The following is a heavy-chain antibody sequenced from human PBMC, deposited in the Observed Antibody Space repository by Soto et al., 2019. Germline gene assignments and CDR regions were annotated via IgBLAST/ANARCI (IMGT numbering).Heavy chain of an antibody. Sequence: QVQLQESGPGLVKPSETLSLTCTVSGGSISSYYWSWIRQPPGKGLEWIGYIYYSGGTNYNPSLKSRVTISVDTSKNQFSLKLSSVTAADTAVYYCARDAVHYDILTGQRSYYYYYYMDVWGKGTTVTVSS. J-gene: IGHJ6*03. D-gene: IGHD3-9*01. CDR1: GGSISSYY. CDR3: ARDAVHYDILTGQRSYYYYYYMDV. V-gene: IGHV4-59*01. CDR2: IYYSGGT.